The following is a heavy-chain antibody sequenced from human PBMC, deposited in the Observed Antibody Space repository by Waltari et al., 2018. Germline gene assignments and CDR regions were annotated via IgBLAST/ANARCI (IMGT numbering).Heavy chain of an antibody. CDR2: ISYNERNI. CDR3: ARDYCDRTNCHGMDV. D-gene: IGHD3-22*01. J-gene: IGHJ6*02. CDR1: AFNFLSYD. V-gene: IGHV3-30*04. Sequence: QVQLVASGGGVVQPGRLLRLSCAASAFNFLSYDLYWVRPAPGKGLEWVAVISYNERNIYYVDSVKGRFIISRDNSRKMLYLQMNSLRTEDTAVYYCARDYCDRTNCHGMDVWGQGTTVTVSS.